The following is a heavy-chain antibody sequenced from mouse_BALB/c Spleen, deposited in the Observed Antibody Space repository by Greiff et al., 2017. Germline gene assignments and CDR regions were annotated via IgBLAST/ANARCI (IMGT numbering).Heavy chain of an antibody. CDR2: IRNKANGYTT. J-gene: IGHJ4*01. Sequence: EVKLVESGGGLVQPGGSLRLSCATSGFTFTDYYMSWVRQPPGKALEWLGFIRNKANGYTTEYSASVKGRFTISRDNSQSILYLQMNTLRAEDSATYYCAREGYSAMDYWGQGTSVTVSS. V-gene: IGHV7-3*02. CDR3: AREGYSAMDY. D-gene: IGHD1-1*01. CDR1: GFTFTDYY.